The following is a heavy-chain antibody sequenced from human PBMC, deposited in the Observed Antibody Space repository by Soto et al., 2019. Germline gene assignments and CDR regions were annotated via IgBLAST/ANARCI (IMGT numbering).Heavy chain of an antibody. J-gene: IGHJ4*02. CDR2: IYYSGST. V-gene: IGHV4-39*01. CDR1: GGSISSGGYY. D-gene: IGHD3-22*01. CDR3: MLGSGWKDFDY. Sequence: PSETLSLTCAVSGGSISSGGYYWSWIRQHPGKGLEWIGNIYYSGSTYYNPSLKSRVTISVDASKNQFSLKLSSVTAADTAVYYCMLGSGWKDFDYWGQGTLVTVSS.